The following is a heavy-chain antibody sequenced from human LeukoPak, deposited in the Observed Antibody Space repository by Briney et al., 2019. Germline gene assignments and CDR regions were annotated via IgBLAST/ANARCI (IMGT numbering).Heavy chain of an antibody. Sequence: PSETLSLTCIVSDYSISNGYYWGWIRQPAGKGLEWIGRIYTSGSTNYNPSLKSRVTISVDTSKNQFSLKLSSVTAADTAVYYCARVRERAYCGGDCYSIQDYWGQGTLVTVSS. J-gene: IGHJ4*02. CDR3: ARVRERAYCGGDCYSIQDY. D-gene: IGHD2-21*02. CDR1: DYSISNGYY. CDR2: IYTSGST. V-gene: IGHV4-61*02.